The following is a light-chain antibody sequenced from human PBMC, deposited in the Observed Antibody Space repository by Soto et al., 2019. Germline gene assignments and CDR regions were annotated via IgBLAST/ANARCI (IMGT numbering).Light chain of an antibody. J-gene: IGKJ1*01. CDR2: KAS. V-gene: IGKV1-5*03. CDR3: QQYYSYST. CDR1: QSISSW. Sequence: DIQMTQSPSTLSASVGDRVTITCRASQSISSWLAWYQQKPGKAPKLLIYKASSLESGVPSRFSGSGSWTEFTLTISRLQPDDFATYCCQQYYSYSTVGQGTKVEIK.